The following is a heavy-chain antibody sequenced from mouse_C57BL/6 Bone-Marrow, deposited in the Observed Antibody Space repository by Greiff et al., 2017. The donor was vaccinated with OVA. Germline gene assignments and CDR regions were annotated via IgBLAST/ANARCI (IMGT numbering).Heavy chain of an antibody. Sequence: VQLQQSGPELVKPGASVKISCKASGYSFTDYNMNWVKQSNGKSLAWIGVINPNYGTTSYNQKFKGKATLNVDQSSSTAYMPLNSLTSEDSAVYYCARCLYSNYLLVYAMDYWGQGTSVTVSS. CDR2: INPNYGTT. CDR3: ARCLYSNYLLVYAMDY. D-gene: IGHD2-5*01. V-gene: IGHV1-39*01. J-gene: IGHJ4*01. CDR1: GYSFTDYN.